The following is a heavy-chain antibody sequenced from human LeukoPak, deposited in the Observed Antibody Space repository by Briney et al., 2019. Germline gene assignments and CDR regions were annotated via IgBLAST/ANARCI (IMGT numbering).Heavy chain of an antibody. CDR1: GGSISSYY. CDR2: IYYSGST. Sequence: SETLSLTCTVSGGSISSYYWSWIRQPPGKGLEWIGYIYYSGSTNYNPSLKSRVTISVDTSKNQFSLKLSSVTAADTAVYYCAGHCGGDCSIGAFDIWGQGTMVTVSS. CDR3: AGHCGGDCSIGAFDI. V-gene: IGHV4-59*01. J-gene: IGHJ3*02. D-gene: IGHD2-21*02.